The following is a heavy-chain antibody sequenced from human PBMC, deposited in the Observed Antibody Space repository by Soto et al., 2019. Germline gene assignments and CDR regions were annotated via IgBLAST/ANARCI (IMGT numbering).Heavy chain of an antibody. J-gene: IGHJ4*02. V-gene: IGHV4-59*01. CDR3: ARRYAGNFDY. D-gene: IGHD2-8*01. Sequence: QVQLQESGPGLVKPSETLSLTCTVSGGSISSYYWSWIRQPPGKGLEWIGYIYYSGSTSYNPSLRSRVTISGDTSKNQFSLKLSSVTAADTAVYYCARRYAGNFDYWGQGTLVTVSS. CDR1: GGSISSYY. CDR2: IYYSGST.